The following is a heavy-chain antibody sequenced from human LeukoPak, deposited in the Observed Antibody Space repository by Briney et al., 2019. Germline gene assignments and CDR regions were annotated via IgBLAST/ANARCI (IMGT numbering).Heavy chain of an antibody. CDR2: INPNSGGT. J-gene: IGHJ6*03. CDR3: ATPRSRSGSENYYYYYMDV. CDR1: GYTFTGYY. D-gene: IGHD6-19*01. V-gene: IGHV1-2*02. Sequence: ASVKVSCKASGYTFTGYYMHWVRQAPGQGLEWMGWINPNSGGTNYAQKFQGRVTMTRDTSISTAYMELSRLRSDDTAVYYCATPRSRSGSENYYYYYMDVWGKGTTVTISS.